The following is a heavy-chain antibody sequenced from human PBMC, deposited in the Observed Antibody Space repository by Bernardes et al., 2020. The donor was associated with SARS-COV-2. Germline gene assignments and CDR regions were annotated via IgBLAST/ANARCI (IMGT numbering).Heavy chain of an antibody. D-gene: IGHD1-1*01. J-gene: IGHJ4*02. CDR3: ASFVTYPTYYYFDY. Sequence: GGSLRLSCAASGFTFSSYSMNWVRQAPGKGLEWVSSISSSSSYIYYADSVKGRFTISRDNAKNSLYLQMNSLRAEDTAVYYCASFVTYPTYYYFDYWGQGTLVTVSS. CDR1: GFTFSSYS. CDR2: ISSSSSYI. V-gene: IGHV3-21*01.